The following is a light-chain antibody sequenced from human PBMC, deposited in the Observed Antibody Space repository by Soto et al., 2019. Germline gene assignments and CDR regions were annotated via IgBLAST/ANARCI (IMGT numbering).Light chain of an antibody. J-gene: IGKJ1*01. Sequence: EIVLTQSPGTLSLSPGERATLSCRASLSVTSNFIAWYQQKPGQAPRLLLYDASNMATGIPDRFSGSGSGTDFSLTISRLEPEDFAVYYCQQYGSSVWTFGQGTKVEIK. CDR3: QQYGSSVWT. V-gene: IGKV3-20*01. CDR2: DAS. CDR1: LSVTSNF.